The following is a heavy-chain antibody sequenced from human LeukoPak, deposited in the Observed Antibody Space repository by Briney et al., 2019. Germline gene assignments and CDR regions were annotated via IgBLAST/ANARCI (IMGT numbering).Heavy chain of an antibody. J-gene: IGHJ4*02. CDR2: ISVSDDST. CDR3: AKDRYCSSTNCPYDY. Sequence: GESLRLSCAASGFTSSDYTMNWVRQAPGKGLEWVSGISVSDDSTYYADSVKGRFTMSRDNSNNMLYLQMNSLRAEDTAVYYCAKDRYCSSTNCPYDYWGQGTLVTVSS. D-gene: IGHD2-2*01. CDR1: GFTSSDYT. V-gene: IGHV3-23*01.